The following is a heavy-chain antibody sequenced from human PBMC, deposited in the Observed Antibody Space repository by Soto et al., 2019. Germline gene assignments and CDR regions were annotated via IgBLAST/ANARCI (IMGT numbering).Heavy chain of an antibody. CDR1: GYTFTSYA. Sequence: QVQLVQSGAEVKKPGASVKVSCKASGYTFTSYAMHWVRQAPGQRLEWMGWINAGNGNTKYSQKFQGRVTITSDTSASTAYMELSSLRSEDTAVYYCAIKVVPAAPLDYWGQGTLVTVSS. J-gene: IGHJ4*02. D-gene: IGHD2-2*01. CDR2: INAGNGNT. CDR3: AIKVVPAAPLDY. V-gene: IGHV1-3*01.